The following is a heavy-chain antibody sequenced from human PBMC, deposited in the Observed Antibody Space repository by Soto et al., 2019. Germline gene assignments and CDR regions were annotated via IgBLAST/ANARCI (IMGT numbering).Heavy chain of an antibody. V-gene: IGHV1-69*05. CDR1: GGTFSNYA. Sequence: ASVKVSCKASGGTFSNYAIAWVRQAPGQGLEWMGGLIPISGTTNYAQKFQGRFTISRDDSKTTTYLQMNSLKIEDTAVYYCTRRRDWTAVDPLDYWGQGTLVTVSS. CDR2: LIPISGTT. CDR3: TRRRDWTAVDPLDY. D-gene: IGHD5-18*01. J-gene: IGHJ4*02.